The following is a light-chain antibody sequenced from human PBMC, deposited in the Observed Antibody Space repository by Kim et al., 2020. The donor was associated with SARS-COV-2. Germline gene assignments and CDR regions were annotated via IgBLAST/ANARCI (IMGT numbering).Light chain of an antibody. V-gene: IGLV7-43*01. CDR2: KTS. Sequence: GATVPLPLTASTGAVHSNYYPNWLQQNPGQAPRALIYKTSNKHSWTPARFSGSLLGGKAALTLSGVQPEDEAEYYCLLYYGGVWVFGGGTKLTVL. CDR1: TGAVHSNYY. J-gene: IGLJ3*02. CDR3: LLYYGGVWV.